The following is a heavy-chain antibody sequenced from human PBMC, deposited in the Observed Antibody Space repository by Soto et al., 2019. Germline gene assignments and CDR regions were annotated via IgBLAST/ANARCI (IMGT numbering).Heavy chain of an antibody. CDR1: GYTFAHYG. J-gene: IGHJ5*01. CDR3: ARVLKCFRVLCNWFDP. D-gene: IGHD2-8*01. V-gene: IGHV1-18*04. Sequence: ASVKVSCKASGYTFAHYGISWVRQAPGQGLEWMGWISGNNGATNYAPKMQGRVTMTIDTSTDTAYMDLRSLTSDDTAVYFGARVLKCFRVLCNWFDPLGQGTLVTVPS. CDR2: ISGNNGAT.